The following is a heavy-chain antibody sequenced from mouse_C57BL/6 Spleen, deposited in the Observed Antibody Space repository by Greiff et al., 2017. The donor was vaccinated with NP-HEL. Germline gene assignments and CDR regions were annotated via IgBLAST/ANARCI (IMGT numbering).Heavy chain of an antibody. J-gene: IGHJ4*01. CDR3: ARKDLWAMDY. Sequence: EESGPGLVKPSQSLSLTCSVTGYSITSGYYWNWIRQFPGNKLEWMGYISYDGSNNYNPSLKNRISITRDTSKNQFLLKLNSVTTEDTATYDGARKDLWAMDYWGQGTSVTVSS. CDR1: GYSITSGYY. CDR2: ISYDGSN. V-gene: IGHV3-6*01.